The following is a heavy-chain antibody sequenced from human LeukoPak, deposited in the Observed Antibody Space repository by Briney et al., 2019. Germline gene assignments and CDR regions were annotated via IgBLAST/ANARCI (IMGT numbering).Heavy chain of an antibody. J-gene: IGHJ4*02. CDR1: GFTVSSNY. D-gene: IGHD6-19*01. V-gene: IGHV3-66*01. Sequence: QPGGSLRLSCAASGFTVSSNYMSRVRQAPGEVLEWDSVIYSGGSTYYADSVKSRFTISRDNSKNTLYLQMNSMRAEDTAVYYCARDLRYSSGWYSDYWGQGTLVTVSS. CDR2: IYSGGST. CDR3: ARDLRYSSGWYSDY.